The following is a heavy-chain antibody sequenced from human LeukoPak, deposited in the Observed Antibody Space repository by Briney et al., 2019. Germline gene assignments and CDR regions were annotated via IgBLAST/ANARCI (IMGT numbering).Heavy chain of an antibody. Sequence: WVRQAPGKGLEWVSTISGSGGNTSCADSVKGRFSVSRDNSKNTLYLQMNSLRAEDTAVYYCATKGWFDPWGQGTLVTVSS. CDR3: ATKGWFDP. J-gene: IGHJ5*02. CDR2: ISGSGGNT. V-gene: IGHV3-23*01.